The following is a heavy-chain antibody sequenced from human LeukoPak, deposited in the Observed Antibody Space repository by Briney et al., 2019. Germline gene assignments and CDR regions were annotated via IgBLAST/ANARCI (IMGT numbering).Heavy chain of an antibody. CDR1: GFTFDDYA. D-gene: IGHD4-17*01. CDR3: AKDRIRSYWYFDL. CDR2: ISWNSGSI. V-gene: IGHV3-9*01. Sequence: GGSLRLSCAASGFTFDDYAMHWVRQAPGKGLEWVSGISWNSGSIGYADSVKGRFTISRDNAKNSLYLQMNSLRAEDTALYCCAKDRIRSYWYFDLWGRGTLVTVSS. J-gene: IGHJ2*01.